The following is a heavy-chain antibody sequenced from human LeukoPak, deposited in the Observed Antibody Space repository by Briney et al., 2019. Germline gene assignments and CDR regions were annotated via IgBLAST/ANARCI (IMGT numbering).Heavy chain of an antibody. CDR1: GFTFSSYA. CDR3: ARGGKGRNYYYYYGMDV. CDR2: IYHSGST. V-gene: IGHV4-30-2*01. J-gene: IGHJ6*02. Sequence: LRLSCAASGFTFSSYAMSWTRQPPGKGLEWIGYIYHSGSTYYNPSLKSRVTISVDRSKNQFSLKLSSVTAADTAVYYCARGGKGRNYYYYYGMDVWGQGTTVTVSS.